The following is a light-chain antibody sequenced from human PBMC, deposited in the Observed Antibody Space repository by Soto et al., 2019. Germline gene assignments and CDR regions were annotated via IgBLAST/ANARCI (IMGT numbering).Light chain of an antibody. Sequence: ELVLTQSPATLSVSPGERATLSCRASQGVGSTLAWYQQEPGQAPRLLIYDASTRATGIPARFSGDGSGTEFTLTISSLQSDGFAGYYCQHYKTWPLTFGGGTRVEI. CDR1: QGVGST. CDR2: DAS. J-gene: IGKJ4*01. V-gene: IGKV3-15*01. CDR3: QHYKTWPLT.